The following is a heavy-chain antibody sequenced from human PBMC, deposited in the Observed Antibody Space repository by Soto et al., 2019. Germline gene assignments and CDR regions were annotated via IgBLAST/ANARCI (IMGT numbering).Heavy chain of an antibody. CDR3: AKARYYDSTGYLYYFDY. CDR2: ISGSGGST. V-gene: IGHV3-23*01. D-gene: IGHD3-22*01. CDR1: GFTFSSYA. Sequence: GGSLRLSCAASGFTFSSYAMSWVRQAPGKGLEWVSSISGSGGSTYYADSVKGRFTISRDNSKNTLYLQMNSLRAEDTAVYYCAKARYYDSTGYLYYFDYWGQGTLVTVSS. J-gene: IGHJ4*02.